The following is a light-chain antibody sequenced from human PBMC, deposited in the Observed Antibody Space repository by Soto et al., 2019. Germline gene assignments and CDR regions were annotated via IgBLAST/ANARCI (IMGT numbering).Light chain of an antibody. CDR3: QHYGCLPRP. CDR2: GAS. CDR1: ESVSSSY. J-gene: IGKJ1*01. Sequence: EIVMNQSPVTLSLSPKERATLYCRASESVSSSYLAWYQQKPGLAPRLLIYGASSRATGIPDRFSGSGSGTDFTLTISSLEPEDGAVYCCQHYGCLPRPFGQVA. V-gene: IGKV3-20*01.